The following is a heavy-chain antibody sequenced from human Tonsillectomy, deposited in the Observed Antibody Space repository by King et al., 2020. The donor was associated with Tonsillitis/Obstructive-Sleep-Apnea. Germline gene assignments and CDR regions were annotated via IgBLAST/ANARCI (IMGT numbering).Heavy chain of an antibody. CDR2: IIHTGST. D-gene: IGHD5-12*01. Sequence: QVQLQQWGAGLLKPSETLSLSCAVYGGSFSGHFWGWIRQPPGKGLEWIGEIIHTGSTNYNPSLKSRVTISVDTSKSQFSLKLNSVTAADTAVYYCARVGGSGYHFDYWGQRTLVIVSS. J-gene: IGHJ4*02. V-gene: IGHV4-34*12. CDR1: GGSFSGHF. CDR3: ARVGGSGYHFDY.